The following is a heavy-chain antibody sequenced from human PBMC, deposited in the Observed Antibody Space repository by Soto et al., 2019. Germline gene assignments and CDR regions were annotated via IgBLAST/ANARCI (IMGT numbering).Heavy chain of an antibody. Sequence: QLQLQESGPGLVKPSETLSLTCTVSGGSISSSSYYWGWIRQPPGKGLEWIGSIYYSGSTYYNPSLKSRVTISVDTSKNQFSLKLSSVTAADTAVYYCASPAYYYDSSGPIDYWGQGTLVTVSS. D-gene: IGHD3-22*01. J-gene: IGHJ4*02. CDR3: ASPAYYYDSSGPIDY. V-gene: IGHV4-39*01. CDR1: GGSISSSSYY. CDR2: IYYSGST.